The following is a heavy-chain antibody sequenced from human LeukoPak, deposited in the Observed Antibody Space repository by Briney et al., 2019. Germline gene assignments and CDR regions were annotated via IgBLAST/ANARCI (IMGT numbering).Heavy chain of an antibody. J-gene: IGHJ5*02. CDR3: ARTPRITIFGVVTLNWFDP. CDR2: INHSGST. Sequence: SETLSLTCGVYGAPFSDYYWSWIRQPPGKGLEWIGEINHSGSTNYNPSLKSRVTISVDTSKNQFSLKLSSVTAADTAVYYCARTPRITIFGVVTLNWFDPWGQGTLVTVSS. CDR1: GAPFSDYY. V-gene: IGHV4-34*01. D-gene: IGHD3-3*01.